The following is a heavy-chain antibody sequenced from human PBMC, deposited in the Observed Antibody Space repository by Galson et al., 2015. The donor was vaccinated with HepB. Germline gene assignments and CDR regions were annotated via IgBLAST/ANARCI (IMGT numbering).Heavy chain of an antibody. D-gene: IGHD2-2*01. Sequence: LSLTCTVSGGSISSGGYYWSWIRQHPGKGLEWIGYIYYSGSTYYNPSLKSRVTISVDTSKNQFSLKLSSVTAADTAVYYCARDQLDCSSTSCHGHYYYGMDVWGQGTTVTVSS. CDR1: GGSISSGGYY. V-gene: IGHV4-31*03. CDR3: ARDQLDCSSTSCHGHYYYGMDV. CDR2: IYYSGST. J-gene: IGHJ6*02.